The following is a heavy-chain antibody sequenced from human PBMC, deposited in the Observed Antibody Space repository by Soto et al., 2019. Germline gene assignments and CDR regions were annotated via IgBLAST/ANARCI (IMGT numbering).Heavy chain of an antibody. CDR1: GGSISSSSYY. D-gene: IGHD3-10*01. J-gene: IGHJ1*01. V-gene: IGHV4-39*01. CDR3: ATVWLGESQH. Sequence: QLQLQESGPGLVKPSEPLSLTCTVSGGSISSSSYYWGWIRQPPGKGLEWIGGIYYSWSTYYNPYLKSRVTISVDTSKTQFSLKLSSVTAADTAVYYCATVWLGESQHWGQGTLVTVSS. CDR2: IYYSWST.